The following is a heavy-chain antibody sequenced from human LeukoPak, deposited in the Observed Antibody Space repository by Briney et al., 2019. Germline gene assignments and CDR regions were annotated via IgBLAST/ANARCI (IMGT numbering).Heavy chain of an antibody. V-gene: IGHV3-7*01. D-gene: IGHD3-16*02. CDR1: GFTFSSYS. Sequence: GGSLRLSCAASGFTFSSYSMNWVRQAPGKGLEWVANINQDGSEKYYVDSVKGRFTIPRVNAKNSLYLQMNSLRAEDTAVYYCARVRTGSYRVDYWGQGTLLTVSS. CDR2: INQDGSEK. CDR3: ARVRTGSYRVDY. J-gene: IGHJ4*02.